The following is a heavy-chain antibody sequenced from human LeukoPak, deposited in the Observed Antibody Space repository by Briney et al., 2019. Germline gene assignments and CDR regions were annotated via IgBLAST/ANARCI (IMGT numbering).Heavy chain of an antibody. J-gene: IGHJ5*02. CDR2: IYYSGST. Sequence: SETLSLTCTVPGGSISSYYWSWIRQPPGKGLEWIGYIYYSGSTNYNPSLKSRVTISVDTSKNQFSLKLSSVTAADTAVYYCARNLLGIAVAGSWGQGILVTVSS. V-gene: IGHV4-59*01. D-gene: IGHD6-13*01. CDR1: GGSISSYY. CDR3: ARNLLGIAVAGS.